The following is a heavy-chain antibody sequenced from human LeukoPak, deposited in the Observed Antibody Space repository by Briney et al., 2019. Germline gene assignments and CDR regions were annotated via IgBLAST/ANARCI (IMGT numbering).Heavy chain of an antibody. Sequence: SGGSLRLSCAASGFTVSSNDMSWVRQAPGKGLECISVIYSGGSTDYADSVKGRLTISRDNSKNTLYLQMNSLRAEDTAVYYCARHGGIVVAEYFQHWGQGTLVTVSS. J-gene: IGHJ1*01. CDR2: IYSGGST. V-gene: IGHV3-53*01. CDR3: ARHGGIVVAEYFQH. CDR1: GFTVSSND. D-gene: IGHD2-15*01.